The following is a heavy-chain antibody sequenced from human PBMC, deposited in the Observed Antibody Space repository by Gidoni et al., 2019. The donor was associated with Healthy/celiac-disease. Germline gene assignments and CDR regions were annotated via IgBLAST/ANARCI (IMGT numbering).Heavy chain of an antibody. V-gene: IGHV3-73*02. CDR3: TRHTDPVVVFFNWFDP. J-gene: IGHJ5*02. D-gene: IGHD3-22*01. CDR2: IRSKANSYAT. CDR1: GFTFRGTV. Sequence: EVKLVESGVGLVQPGGSRKTPWDTSGFTFRGTVMHGLRQASGKGLELVGRIRSKANSYATAYAASVKGRFTISRDDSKNTAYLQMNSLKTEDTAVYYCTRHTDPVVVFFNWFDPWGQGTLVTVSS.